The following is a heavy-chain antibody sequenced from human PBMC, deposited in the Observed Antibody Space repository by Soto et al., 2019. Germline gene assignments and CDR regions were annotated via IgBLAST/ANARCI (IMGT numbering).Heavy chain of an antibody. Sequence: VQVSCKASGGTFSSYAISWVREAPGQGLEWMGGIIPIFGTANYAQRFQGRVTITADESTSTAYMELSSLRSEDTAVYYCARESSSSIWFDPWGQGTLVTVSS. J-gene: IGHJ5*02. CDR1: GGTFSSYA. CDR3: ARESSSSIWFDP. D-gene: IGHD6-6*01. V-gene: IGHV1-69*13. CDR2: IIPIFGTA.